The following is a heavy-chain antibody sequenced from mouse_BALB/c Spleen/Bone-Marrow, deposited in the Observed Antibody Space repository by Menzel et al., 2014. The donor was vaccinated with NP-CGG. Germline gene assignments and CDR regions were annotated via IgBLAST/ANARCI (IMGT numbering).Heavy chain of an antibody. V-gene: IGHV1-67*01. D-gene: IGHD2-4*01. CDR2: ISTYSGNT. J-gene: IGHJ3*01. CDR3: ARGSMITTDWFAY. Sequence: QVQLQQSGPELVRPGVSVKISCKGSGYTFTDYAMHWVKQSHAKSLEWIGAISTYSGNTNYNQKFKGKATMTVDKSSSTAYMELARLTSEDSAIYYCARGSMITTDWFAYWGQGTLVTVSA. CDR1: GYTFTDYA.